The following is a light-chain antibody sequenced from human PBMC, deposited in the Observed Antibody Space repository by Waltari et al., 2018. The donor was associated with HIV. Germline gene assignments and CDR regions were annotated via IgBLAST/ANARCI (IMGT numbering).Light chain of an antibody. CDR3: QSYDSSLKVI. Sequence: QSVLTQPPSVPGAPGQRVTISCTGTSSNIGAGYDVHWYQQFPRSVPRLLNYDNTNRPSGVPDRFSGTKSGTSASLAISGLQAEDEADYYCQSYDSSLKVIFGGGTKVTVL. V-gene: IGLV1-40*01. CDR1: SSNIGAGYD. J-gene: IGLJ2*01. CDR2: DNT.